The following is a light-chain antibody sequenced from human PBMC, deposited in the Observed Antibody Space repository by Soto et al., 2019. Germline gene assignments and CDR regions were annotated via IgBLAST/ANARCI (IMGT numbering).Light chain of an antibody. J-gene: IGLJ1*01. CDR1: SSNIGRDP. Sequence: QSVLTQPPSASGTPGQRVSISCSGSSSNIGRDPVNWYQHLPGTAPKLLIYENNQRPSGVPDRFSGSKSGTSASLAISGLPSEDEADYFCAGWDADLRGFVFGTGTKVTVL. V-gene: IGLV1-44*01. CDR3: AGWDADLRGFV. CDR2: ENN.